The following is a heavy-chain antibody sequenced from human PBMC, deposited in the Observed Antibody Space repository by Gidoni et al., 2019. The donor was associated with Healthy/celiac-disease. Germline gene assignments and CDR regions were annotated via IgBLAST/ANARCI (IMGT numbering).Heavy chain of an antibody. CDR1: GCSISSSSYY. Sequence: QLQLQESGPGLVKPSETLSLTCTVSGCSISSSSYYWGWIRQPPGKGLEWIGSIYYSGSTYYNPSLKSRVTISVDTSKNQFSLKLSSVTAADTAVYYCARLLKVVTLFDYWGQGTLVTVSS. CDR2: IYYSGST. D-gene: IGHD2-21*02. J-gene: IGHJ4*02. CDR3: ARLLKVVTLFDY. V-gene: IGHV4-39*01.